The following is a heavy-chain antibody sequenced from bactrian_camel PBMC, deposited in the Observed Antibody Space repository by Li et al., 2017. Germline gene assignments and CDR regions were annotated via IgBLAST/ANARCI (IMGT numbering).Heavy chain of an antibody. V-gene: IGHV3S40*01. Sequence: DVQLVESGGGLVQPRGSLRLSCVASGYTYNRNCMAWFRQAPGKEREGVARIYTGSGNTYYADSVKGRFTISQDNAKNTVYLQMSSLKPEDTATYYCAADSDVNIPPSLALDSSRYNNWGQGTQV. D-gene: IGHD8*01. CDR2: IYTGSGNT. J-gene: IGHJ4*01. CDR1: GYTYNRNC. CDR3: AADSDVNIPPSLALDSSRYNN.